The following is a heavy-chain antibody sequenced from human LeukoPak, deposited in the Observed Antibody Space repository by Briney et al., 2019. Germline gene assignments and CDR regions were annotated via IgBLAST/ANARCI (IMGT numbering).Heavy chain of an antibody. D-gene: IGHD3-22*01. CDR3: ARDSYYYDSSGYRSAFDI. CDR1: GFTFSSYS. V-gene: IGHV3-21*01. J-gene: IGHJ3*02. CDR2: ISSSSSYI. Sequence: GGSLRLSCAASGFTFSSYSMNWVRQAPGKGLEWVSSISSSSSYIYYADSVKGRFTISRDNAKNSLYLQMNSLRAEDTAVYYCARDSYYYDSSGYRSAFDIWGQGTMVTVSS.